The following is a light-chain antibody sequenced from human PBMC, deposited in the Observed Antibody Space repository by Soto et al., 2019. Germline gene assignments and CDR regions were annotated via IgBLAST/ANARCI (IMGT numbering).Light chain of an antibody. CDR1: SSDVGAYNF. CDR3: SSHTSSRSLV. J-gene: IGLJ1*01. V-gene: IGLV2-14*03. Sequence: QSVLTQPASVSGSPVQSITISCTGTSSDVGAYNFVSWYQHHPGKAPKLMIYDVTNRPSGVSDRFSASKSGNTASLTISGLQTEDEAEYYCSSHTSSRSLVFGTGTKLTVL. CDR2: DVT.